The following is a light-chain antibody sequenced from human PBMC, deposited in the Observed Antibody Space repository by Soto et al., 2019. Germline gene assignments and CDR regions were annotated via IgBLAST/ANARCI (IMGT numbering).Light chain of an antibody. CDR2: AAS. Sequence: AIWMTQSPSSFSASTGDRVTITCRASQGISSYLAWYQQKPGKAPKLLIYAASTLQSGVPSRFSGSGSGTDFTLTISCLQSEDFATYYCQQYNSYPWTFGQGTKVDIK. CDR1: QGISSY. V-gene: IGKV1-8*01. J-gene: IGKJ1*01. CDR3: QQYNSYPWT.